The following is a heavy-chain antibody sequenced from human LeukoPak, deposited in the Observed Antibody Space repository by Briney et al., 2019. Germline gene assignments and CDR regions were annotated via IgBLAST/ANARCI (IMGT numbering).Heavy chain of an antibody. CDR1: GYTFPSYG. V-gene: IGHV1-18*01. D-gene: IGHD2-8*01. J-gene: IGHJ4*02. CDR3: AREGGYCTNGVCIGLDY. CDR2: ISAYNGNT. Sequence: ASVKVSYKASGYTFPSYGLSWVRQAPGQGREWMGWISAYNGNTNYAQKLQGRVTMTTDTSTSTAYMELRGLRSDDTAVYYCAREGGYCTNGVCIGLDYWGQGTLVTVSS.